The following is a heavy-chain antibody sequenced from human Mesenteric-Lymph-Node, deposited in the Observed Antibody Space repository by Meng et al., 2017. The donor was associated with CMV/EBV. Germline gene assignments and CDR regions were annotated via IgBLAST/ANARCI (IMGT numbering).Heavy chain of an antibody. Sequence: SLKISCAASGFTFDDYAMHWVRQAPGKGLEWVSGISWNSGSIGYADSVKGRFTISRDNAKNSLYLQMNSLRPEDTAFYYCAKGVWGGTTIYDAFDIWGQGTMVTVSS. J-gene: IGHJ3*02. CDR3: AKGVWGGTTIYDAFDI. CDR1: GFTFDDYA. D-gene: IGHD1-26*01. V-gene: IGHV3-9*01. CDR2: ISWNSGSI.